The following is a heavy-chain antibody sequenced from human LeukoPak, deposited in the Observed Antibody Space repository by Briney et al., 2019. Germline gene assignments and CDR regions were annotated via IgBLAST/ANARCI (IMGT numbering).Heavy chain of an antibody. CDR2: ISSSSSYI. CDR1: GFTLGSYS. CDR3: ARGRPLFEDY. V-gene: IGHV3-21*01. J-gene: IGHJ4*02. D-gene: IGHD3-10*02. Sequence: GGSLRLSCAASGFTLGSYSMNWVRQAPGKGLEWVSSISSSSSYISYADSVKGRFTISRDNAKNSLYLQMNNLRVEDTAVYYCARGRPLFEDYWGQGTLVTVSS.